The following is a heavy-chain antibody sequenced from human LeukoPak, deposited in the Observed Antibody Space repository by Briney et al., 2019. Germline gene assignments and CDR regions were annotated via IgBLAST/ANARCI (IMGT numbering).Heavy chain of an antibody. J-gene: IGHJ4*02. Sequence: GGSLRLSCVASGFPFSSYWMTWVRQAPGKGLERVANIKQDGSKKSYVDSVKGRFTISRDNAKNSLYLQMNSLRAEDTAIYYCTRVGYIDEGIDYWGQGTLVTVSS. CDR1: GFPFSSYW. CDR3: TRVGYIDEGIDY. D-gene: IGHD5-24*01. V-gene: IGHV3-7*04. CDR2: IKQDGSKK.